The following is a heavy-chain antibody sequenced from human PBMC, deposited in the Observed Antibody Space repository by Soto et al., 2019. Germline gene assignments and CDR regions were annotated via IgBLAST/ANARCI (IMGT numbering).Heavy chain of an antibody. Sequence: QLQLQESGPGLVKPSETLSLTCTVSGGSISSSSSYWGWIRQPPGKGLEWIGSIYYSGSTYYNPSLKSRVTISVDTSKTQFSLRLSSVTAADTAVYYCARHEGEMVLYYFDYWGQGTLVTVSS. J-gene: IGHJ4*02. V-gene: IGHV4-39*01. CDR3: ARHEGEMVLYYFDY. CDR1: GGSISSSSSY. CDR2: IYYSGST. D-gene: IGHD1-26*01.